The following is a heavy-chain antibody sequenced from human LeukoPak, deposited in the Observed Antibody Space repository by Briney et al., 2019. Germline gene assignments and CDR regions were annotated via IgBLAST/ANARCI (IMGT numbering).Heavy chain of an antibody. CDR2: ISYDGSNK. J-gene: IGHJ6*02. Sequence: GGSLRLSCAASGFTFSSYAMHWVRQAPGKGLEWVAVISYDGSNKYYADSVKGRFTISRDNSKNTLYLQMNSLRAEDTAVYYCARDRDYGMDVWGQGITVTVSS. CDR1: GFTFSSYA. CDR3: ARDRDYGMDV. V-gene: IGHV3-30-3*01.